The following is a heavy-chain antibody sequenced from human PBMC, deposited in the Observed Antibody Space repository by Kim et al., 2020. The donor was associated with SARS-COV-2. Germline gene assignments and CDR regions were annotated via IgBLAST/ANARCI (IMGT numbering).Heavy chain of an antibody. Sequence: SETLSLTCTVSGGSISSYYWSWIRQPPGKELEWIGYIYYSGSTNYNPSLKSRVTISVDTSKNQFSLKLSSVTAADTAVYYCARHERRLIFPSVPPLPFVPWGQGTLVTVSS. J-gene: IGHJ5*02. D-gene: IGHD3-3*01. CDR1: GGSISSYY. CDR3: ARHERRLIFPSVPPLPFVP. CDR2: IYYSGST. V-gene: IGHV4-59*08.